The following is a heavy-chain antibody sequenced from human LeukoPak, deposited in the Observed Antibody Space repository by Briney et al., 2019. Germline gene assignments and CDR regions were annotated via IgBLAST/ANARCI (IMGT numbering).Heavy chain of an antibody. V-gene: IGHV4-61*02. D-gene: IGHD4-17*01. CDR3: ARGATVTTPFDY. CDR1: GGSISSGSYY. Sequence: SETLSLTCTVSGGSISSGSYYWSWIRQPPGKGLEWIGRIYTSGSTNYNPSLKSRVTISVDTSKNQFSLKLSSVTAADTAVYYCARGATVTTPFDYWGQGTLVTVSS. J-gene: IGHJ4*02. CDR2: IYTSGST.